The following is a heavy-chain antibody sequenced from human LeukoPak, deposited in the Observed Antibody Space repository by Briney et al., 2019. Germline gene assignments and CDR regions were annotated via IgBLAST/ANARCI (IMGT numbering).Heavy chain of an antibody. D-gene: IGHD5-18*01. CDR1: GYTFTSYY. V-gene: IGHV1-2*02. CDR3: ARGEELWFDY. Sequence: ASVKVSCKASGYTFTSYYIHWVRQAPGQGLEWVGLIDPDTGGAKYAQKFRGRVTMTRDTSISTAYMELSRLTSDDTAVYFCARGEELWFDYWGQGTLVTVSS. J-gene: IGHJ4*02. CDR2: IDPDTGGA.